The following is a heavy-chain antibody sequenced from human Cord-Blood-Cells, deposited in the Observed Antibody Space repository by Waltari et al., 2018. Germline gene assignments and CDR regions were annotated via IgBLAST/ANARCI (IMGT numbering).Heavy chain of an antibody. V-gene: IGHV4-59*01. CDR1: GGSISSYY. CDR2: IYYSGST. J-gene: IGHJ5*02. CDR3: ARDRGLGYCSGGSCYSGWFDP. Sequence: QVQLQESGPGLVKPSETLSLTCTVSGGSISSYYWSWIRQPPGKGLEWIGYIYYSGSTNYNPSLKSRVTISVDTSKNQFSLKLSSVTAADTAVYYCARDRGLGYCSGGSCYSGWFDPWGQGTLVTVSS. D-gene: IGHD2-15*01.